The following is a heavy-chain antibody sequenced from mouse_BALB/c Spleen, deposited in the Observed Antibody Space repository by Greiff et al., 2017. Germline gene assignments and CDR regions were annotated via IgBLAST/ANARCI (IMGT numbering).Heavy chain of an antibody. Sequence: QVHVKQSGPGLVAPSQSLSITCTVSGFSLTSYGVHWVRQPPGKGLEWLGVIWAGGSTNYNSALMSRLSISKDNSKSQVFLKMNSLQTDDTAMYYCARDLYYGPPFAYWGQGTLVTVSA. CDR2: IWAGGST. CDR3: ARDLYYGPPFAY. V-gene: IGHV2-9*02. D-gene: IGHD1-2*01. CDR1: GFSLTSYG. J-gene: IGHJ3*01.